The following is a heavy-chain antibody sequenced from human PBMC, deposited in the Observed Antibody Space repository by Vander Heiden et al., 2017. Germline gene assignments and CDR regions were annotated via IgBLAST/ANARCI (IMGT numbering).Heavy chain of an antibody. CDR3: AKAKGYSYAPYYFDY. V-gene: IGHV3-23*01. CDR2: ISGSGGST. J-gene: IGHJ4*02. D-gene: IGHD5-18*01. Sequence: EVQLLESGGGLVQPGGSLRLSCAPSGFTFSSYAMSWVRQAPGKGLEWVSAISGSGGSTYYADSVKGRFTISRDNSKNTLYLQMNSLRAEDTAVYYCAKAKGYSYAPYYFDYWGQGTLVTVSS. CDR1: GFTFSSYA.